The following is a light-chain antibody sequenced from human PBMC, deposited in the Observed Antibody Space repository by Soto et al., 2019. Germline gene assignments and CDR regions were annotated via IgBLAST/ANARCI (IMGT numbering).Light chain of an antibody. J-gene: IGLJ2*01. CDR2: NTN. Sequence: QAVVTQPPSASGTPGQRVTISCSGSSPNIGSNYVYWYQQLPGTAPRVLIYNTNQRPSGVPDRFSGSKSATSASLAISGLRSEDDADYHCAAWDDSLSGLVFGGGTKLTVL. CDR1: SPNIGSNY. CDR3: AAWDDSLSGLV. V-gene: IGLV1-47*02.